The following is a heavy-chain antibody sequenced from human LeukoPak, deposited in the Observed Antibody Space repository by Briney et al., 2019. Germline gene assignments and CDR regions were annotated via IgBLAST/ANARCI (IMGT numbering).Heavy chain of an antibody. V-gene: IGHV3-23*01. J-gene: IGHJ5*02. CDR1: GFTFSSYA. Sequence: PGGSLRLSCAASGFTFSSYAMSWVRQAPGKGLEWVSAISGSGGSKYYADSVKGRFTISRDNSKSTLYLQMNSLRAEDTAVYYCAKTPIAVPRGGWFDPWGQGTLVTVSS. D-gene: IGHD6-19*01. CDR2: ISGSGGSK. CDR3: AKTPIAVPRGGWFDP.